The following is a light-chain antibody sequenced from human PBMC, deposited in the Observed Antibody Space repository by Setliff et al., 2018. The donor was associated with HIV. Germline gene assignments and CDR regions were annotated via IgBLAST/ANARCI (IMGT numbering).Light chain of an antibody. J-gene: IGLJ1*01. Sequence: SVLTQPPSVSGAPGQRVTISCTGSSSNIGTGYDVHWYQQLPGTAPKLLIHDNNNRPSGVPDRFSGSKSGTSASLAITGLQAEDEADYYCQSYDSSLSGFVFGSGTKVTV. V-gene: IGLV1-40*01. CDR1: SSNIGTGYD. CDR2: DNN. CDR3: QSYDSSLSGFV.